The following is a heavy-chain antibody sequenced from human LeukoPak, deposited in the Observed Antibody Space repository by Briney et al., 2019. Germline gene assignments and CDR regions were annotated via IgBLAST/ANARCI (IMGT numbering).Heavy chain of an antibody. J-gene: IGHJ4*02. CDR3: ARREYYATPDY. V-gene: IGHV4-39*01. D-gene: IGHD2-2*01. CDR2: IYYSGST. CDR1: GGSFSSYY. Sequence: PSETLSLTCAVYGGSFSSYYWGWIRQPPGKGLEWIGSIYYSGSTYYNPSLKSRVTISVDTSKNQFSLKLSSVTAADTAVYYCARREYYATPDYWGQGTLVTVSS.